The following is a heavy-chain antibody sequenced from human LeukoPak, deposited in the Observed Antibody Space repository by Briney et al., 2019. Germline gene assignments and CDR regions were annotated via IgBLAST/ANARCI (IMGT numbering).Heavy chain of an antibody. CDR2: IKQDGSEK. CDR1: GFTFSSYW. V-gene: IGHV3-7*01. J-gene: IGHJ6*03. D-gene: IGHD2-2*01. CDR3: ARTARDYYYYYMDV. Sequence: PGGSLRLSCAASGFTFSSYWMSWVRQAPGKGLEWVANIKQDGSEKYYVDSVKGRFTISRDNSKNTLYLQMNSLRAEDTAVYYCARTARDYYYYYMDVWGKGTTVTVSS.